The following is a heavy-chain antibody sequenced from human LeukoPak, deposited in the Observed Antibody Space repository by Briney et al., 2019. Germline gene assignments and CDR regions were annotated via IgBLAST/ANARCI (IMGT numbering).Heavy chain of an antibody. CDR1: GGSISSGSYY. CDR3: ARDPSVAAAGNNWFDP. J-gene: IGHJ5*02. CDR2: IYYSGST. D-gene: IGHD6-13*01. Sequence: SETLSLTCTVSGGSISSGSYYWGWIRQPPGKGLESIGSIYYSGSTYNNPSIKSRVLKSRVTISVDTSKNQFSLELNSVTAADTAVYYCARDPSVAAAGNNWFDPWGQGTLVAVSS. V-gene: IGHV4-39*07.